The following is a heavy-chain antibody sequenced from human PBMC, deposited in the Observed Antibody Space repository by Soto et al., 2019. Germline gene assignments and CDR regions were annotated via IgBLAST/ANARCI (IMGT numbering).Heavy chain of an antibody. J-gene: IGHJ6*02. V-gene: IGHV1-3*01. CDR1: GYTFTSYA. Sequence: ASVKVSCKASGYTFTSYAMHWVRQAPGQRLEWMGCINAGNGNTEYSQKFQGRVTITRDTSASTAYMELSSLRSEDTAVYYCARVRYYDFWSGYNTGDHYGMDVWGQGTTDTVSS. D-gene: IGHD3-3*01. CDR2: INAGNGNT. CDR3: ARVRYYDFWSGYNTGDHYGMDV.